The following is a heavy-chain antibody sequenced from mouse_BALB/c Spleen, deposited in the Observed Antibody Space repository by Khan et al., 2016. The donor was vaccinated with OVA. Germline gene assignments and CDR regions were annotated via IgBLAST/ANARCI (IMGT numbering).Heavy chain of an antibody. Sequence: QVQLQQSGAELVKAGASVKMSCKATGYTFTSYWMHWVKQRLGQGLEWFAETNPTNGRTYYNEKFKRKATLNVDKSSSTAYMILSGPTFEDAAVYYCARIKKIVATYFDDWGQGTTLTVSS. CDR2: TNPTNGRT. CDR1: GYTFTSYW. J-gene: IGHJ2*01. CDR3: ARIKKIVATYFDD. V-gene: IGHV1S81*02. D-gene: IGHD1-1*01.